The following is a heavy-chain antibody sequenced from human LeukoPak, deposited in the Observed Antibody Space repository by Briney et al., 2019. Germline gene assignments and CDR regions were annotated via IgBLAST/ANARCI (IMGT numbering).Heavy chain of an antibody. CDR3: ARGRGRNYYDSSPAWFDP. V-gene: IGHV4-31*03. D-gene: IGHD3-22*01. Sequence: KPSETLSLTCTVSGGCISNGGYYWSWIRQPPGKGLEWSAYVYYTGTTYYNPSLKSRVTISLDTSKNQFSLKLSSVTAADTAIYYCARGRGRNYYDSSPAWFDPWGQGTLVTVSS. CDR1: GGCISNGGYY. CDR2: VYYTGTT. J-gene: IGHJ5*02.